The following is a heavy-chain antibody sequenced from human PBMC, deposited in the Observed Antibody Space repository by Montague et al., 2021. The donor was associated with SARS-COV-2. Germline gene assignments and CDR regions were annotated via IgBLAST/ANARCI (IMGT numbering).Heavy chain of an antibody. Sequence: RLSFYAYGFTFGDYAIHWVRQTPGKGLEWVSGISYNSENTGYADSVKGRFTITRDNATNSLYLQMNSLRTDDTALYYCAKDVYYGSGNYWQAFDYWGQGTLVTVSS. CDR1: GFTFGDYA. D-gene: IGHD3-10*01. V-gene: IGHV3-9*01. J-gene: IGHJ4*02. CDR2: ISYNSENT. CDR3: AKDVYYGSGNYWQAFDY.